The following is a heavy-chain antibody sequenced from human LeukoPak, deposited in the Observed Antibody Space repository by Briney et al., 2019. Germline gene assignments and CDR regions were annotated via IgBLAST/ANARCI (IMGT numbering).Heavy chain of an antibody. CDR1: GGSFSGYY. D-gene: IGHD3-10*01. J-gene: IGHJ4*02. V-gene: IGHV4-34*01. Sequence: SETLSLTCAVYGGSFSGYYWSWIRQPPGKGLERIGEINHSGSTNYNPSLKSRVTISVDTSKNQFSLKLSSVTAADTAVYYCARHYYGSGSSFGYWGQGTLVTVSS. CDR3: ARHYYGSGSSFGY. CDR2: INHSGST.